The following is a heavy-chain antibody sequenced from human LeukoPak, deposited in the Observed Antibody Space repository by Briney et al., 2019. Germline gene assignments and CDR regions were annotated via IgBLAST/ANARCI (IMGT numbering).Heavy chain of an antibody. V-gene: IGHV3-11*04. CDR3: PRGRRTNEY. J-gene: IGHJ4*02. CDR2: INSSGGAI. CDR1: GFTFSDYY. Sequence: GGSLRLSCAASGFTFSDYYMSWIRQAPGKGLEWVSYINSSGGAIYYADSVNGRFTIFRDDAETSLYLQLNSLRVEDTAVYYCPRGRRTNEYWGQGTLVTVSS. D-gene: IGHD1-1*01.